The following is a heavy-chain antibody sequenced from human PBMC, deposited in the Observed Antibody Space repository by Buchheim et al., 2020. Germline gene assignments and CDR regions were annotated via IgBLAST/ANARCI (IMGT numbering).Heavy chain of an antibody. CDR3: GRDRGQDAPIDY. CDR2: IWHDGSKK. D-gene: IGHD3-10*01. J-gene: IGHJ4*02. CDR1: GFNLRSYG. V-gene: IGHV3-33*01. Sequence: QVQLVESGGGVVQPGRSLRLSCVASGFNLRSYGMHWIRQAPGKGLEWVAVIWHDGSKKFYADSVQGRFSISRENSKNTLYLQMNDLRAEDTAMYYCGRDRGQDAPIDYCGQG.